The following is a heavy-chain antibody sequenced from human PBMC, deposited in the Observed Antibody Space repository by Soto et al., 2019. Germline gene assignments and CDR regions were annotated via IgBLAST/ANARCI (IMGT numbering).Heavy chain of an antibody. J-gene: IGHJ6*02. V-gene: IGHV3-7*05. CDR3: ARDPSDRVPAAHAPPYYYYYYGMDV. Sequence: GGSLRLSCAASGFTFSSYWVSWVRQAPGKGLEWVANIKQDGSEKYYVDSVKGRFTISRDNAKNSLYLQMNSLRAEDTAVYYCARDPSDRVPAAHAPPYYYYYYGMDVWGQGTTVTVSS. D-gene: IGHD2-2*01. CDR2: IKQDGSEK. CDR1: GFTFSSYW.